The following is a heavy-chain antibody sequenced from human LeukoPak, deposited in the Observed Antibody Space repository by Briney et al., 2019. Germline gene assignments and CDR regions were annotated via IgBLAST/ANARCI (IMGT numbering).Heavy chain of an antibody. Sequence: GESLKISCKGSGYSFTSYWIGWVRQMPGKGLEWMGIIYPGDSDTRYSPSFQGQVTISADRSISIAFLQWSSLKASDTAMYYCASRNAGDYFDYWGQGTLVTVSS. D-gene: IGHD1-26*01. V-gene: IGHV5-51*01. CDR3: ASRNAGDYFDY. CDR1: GYSFTSYW. J-gene: IGHJ4*02. CDR2: IYPGDSDT.